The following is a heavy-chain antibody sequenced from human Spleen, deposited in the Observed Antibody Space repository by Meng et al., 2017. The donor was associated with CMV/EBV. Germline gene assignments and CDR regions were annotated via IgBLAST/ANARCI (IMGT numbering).Heavy chain of an antibody. J-gene: IGHJ4*02. Sequence: GPLRLSCTVSGGSISSSTFYWGWIRQPPGKGLEWIGSIYYSGSTYYNPSLKSRVTISVDTSKNQFSLKLSSVTAADTAVYYCARGRLPYYWGQGTLVTVSS. V-gene: IGHV4-39*07. CDR1: GGSISSSTFY. CDR2: IYYSGST. CDR3: ARGRLPYY. D-gene: IGHD5-18*01.